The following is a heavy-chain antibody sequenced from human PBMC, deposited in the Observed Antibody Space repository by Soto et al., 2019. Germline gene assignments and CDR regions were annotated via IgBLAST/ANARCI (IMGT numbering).Heavy chain of an antibody. CDR2: IYYSGST. V-gene: IGHV4-59*01. CDR3: ASSPYYDILTGYYWDHNWFDP. J-gene: IGHJ5*02. D-gene: IGHD3-9*01. Sequence: SETLSLTCTVSGGSISSYYWSWIRQPPGKGLEWIGYIYYSGSTNYNPSLKSRVTISVDTSKNQFSLKLSSVTAADTAVYYCASSPYYDILTGYYWDHNWFDPWGQGTLVTVSS. CDR1: GGSISSYY.